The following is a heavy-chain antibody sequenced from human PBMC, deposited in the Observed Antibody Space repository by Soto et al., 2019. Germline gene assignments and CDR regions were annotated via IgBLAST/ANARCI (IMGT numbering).Heavy chain of an antibody. CDR1: GYTFTSYA. CDR3: ARDLGDYIWGSYRYLGEWGDY. CDR2: INAGNGNT. J-gene: IGHJ4*02. D-gene: IGHD3-16*02. V-gene: IGHV1-3*01. Sequence: ASVKVSCKASGYTFTSYAMHWVRQAPGQRLEWMGWINAGNGNTKYSQKFQGRVTITRDTSASTAYMELSSLRSEDTAVYYCARDLGDYIWGSYRYLGEWGDYWGQGTLVTVSS.